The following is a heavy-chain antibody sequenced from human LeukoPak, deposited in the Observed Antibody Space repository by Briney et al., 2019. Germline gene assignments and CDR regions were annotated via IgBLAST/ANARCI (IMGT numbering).Heavy chain of an antibody. Sequence: ASVKVSCKASGYTVTGYYMHWVRQAPGQGLEWMGWVTPNSGGTNYAQRFQGRVTMTRDTSISTAYMELNRLRSDDTAVYYCAREAYGSGSFRTDYYYMDVWGKGTTVTISS. V-gene: IGHV1-2*02. D-gene: IGHD3-10*01. CDR1: GYTVTGYY. CDR3: AREAYGSGSFRTDYYYMDV. CDR2: VTPNSGGT. J-gene: IGHJ6*03.